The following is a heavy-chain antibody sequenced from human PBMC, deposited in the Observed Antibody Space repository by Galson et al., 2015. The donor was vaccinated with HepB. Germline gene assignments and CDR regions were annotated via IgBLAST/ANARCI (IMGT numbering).Heavy chain of an antibody. J-gene: IGHJ4*02. D-gene: IGHD3-22*01. CDR3: TTDSDESSGYYAPPLDY. CDR1: GFTFSNDW. V-gene: IGHV3-15*01. CDR2: IRSKTGCGTT. Sequence: SLRLSCAASGFTFSNDWMSWVRQAPGKGLEWVCCIRSKTGCGTTDYAAPVKCRFTISRDDSKNALNLHMNSMKTEDTAVYYCTTDSDESSGYYAPPLDYWGQGTLVTVSS.